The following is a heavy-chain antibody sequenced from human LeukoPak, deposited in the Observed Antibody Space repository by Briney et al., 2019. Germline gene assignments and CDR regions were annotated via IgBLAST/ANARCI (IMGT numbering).Heavy chain of an antibody. CDR2: IYYSGST. V-gene: IGHV4-39*07. J-gene: IGHJ5*02. CDR1: GGSISSSSYY. Sequence: SETLSLTCTASGGSISSSSYYWGWIRQPPGKGLEWIGSIYYSGSTYYNPSLKSRVTISVDTSKNQFSLKLSSVTAADTAVYYCAREVGGGYCSSTSCLGLFDPWGQGTLVTVSS. CDR3: AREVGGGYCSSTSCLGLFDP. D-gene: IGHD2-2*01.